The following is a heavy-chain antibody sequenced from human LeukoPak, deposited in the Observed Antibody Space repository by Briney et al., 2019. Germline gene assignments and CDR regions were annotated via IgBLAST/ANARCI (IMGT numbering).Heavy chain of an antibody. Sequence: PSETLSLTCTVSGGSISSYYWSWIRQPPGKGLEWIGYIYYSGSTNHNPSLKSRVTISVDTSKNQFSLKLNSVTAADTAVYYCARRGYNYGYYYFDYWGQGTLVTVSS. D-gene: IGHD5-18*01. CDR1: GGSISSYY. CDR3: ARRGYNYGYYYFDY. J-gene: IGHJ4*02. V-gene: IGHV4-59*08. CDR2: IYYSGST.